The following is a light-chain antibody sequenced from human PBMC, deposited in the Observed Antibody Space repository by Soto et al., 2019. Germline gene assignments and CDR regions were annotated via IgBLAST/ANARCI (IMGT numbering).Light chain of an antibody. V-gene: IGKV4-1*01. CDR1: QSVLCNSNTQNY. CDR2: WAS. CDR3: QQYCTIPLT. J-gene: IGKJ4*01. Sequence: DIVLTQSPDSLAVSLGERATINCKSSQSVLCNSNTQNYLAWYQQKPGQPPKLVIYWASTRESGVPDRFSGSGSGRDFTLTISSLQAEDVAVYYCQQYCTIPLTFGGGTKVEIK.